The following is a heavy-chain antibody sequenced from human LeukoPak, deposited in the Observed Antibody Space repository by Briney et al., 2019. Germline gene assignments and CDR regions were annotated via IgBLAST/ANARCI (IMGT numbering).Heavy chain of an antibody. J-gene: IGHJ5*02. CDR1: GGSISTYY. CDR3: ARDKAHSYGRYFDP. Sequence: PSETLSLTCSVSGGSISTYYWNWIRQTPGKGLEWIGHISNGRTDYNPSLKSRVTISVDTSKNQFSLKLTSVTAADTAVYYCARDKAHSYGRYFDPWGQGALAIVSS. CDR2: ISNGRT. D-gene: IGHD5-18*01. V-gene: IGHV4-59*01.